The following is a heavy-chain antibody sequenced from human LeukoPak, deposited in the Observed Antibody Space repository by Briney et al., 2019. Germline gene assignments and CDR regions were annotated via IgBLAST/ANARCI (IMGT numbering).Heavy chain of an antibody. V-gene: IGHV1-18*01. CDR1: GYTFTSYG. D-gene: IGHD3-10*01. CDR2: ISAYNGNT. Sequence: ASVKVSCKASGYTFTSYGISWVRQAPGRGLEWMGWISAYNGNTNYAQKLQGRVTMTTDTSTSTAYMELSSLRADDTAVYYCARDRWGVNYYQYMDVWGKGTTVTVSS. J-gene: IGHJ6*03. CDR3: ARDRWGVNYYQYMDV.